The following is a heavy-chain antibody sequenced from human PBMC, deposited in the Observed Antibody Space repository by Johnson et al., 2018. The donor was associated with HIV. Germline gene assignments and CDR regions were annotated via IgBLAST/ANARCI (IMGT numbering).Heavy chain of an antibody. CDR2: IKQDGSDK. J-gene: IGHJ3*02. CDR1: GFTFSSYW. Sequence: VQLVESGGGLVQPGGSLRVSCAASGFTFSSYWMSWVRQAPGKGLEWVANIKQDGSDKHSVDSVKGRFTISRDNAKNSLYLQMNSLRAEDTAVYYCAREIIAAADDIWGQGTMVTVSS. CDR3: AREIIAAADDI. D-gene: IGHD6-13*01. V-gene: IGHV3-7*01.